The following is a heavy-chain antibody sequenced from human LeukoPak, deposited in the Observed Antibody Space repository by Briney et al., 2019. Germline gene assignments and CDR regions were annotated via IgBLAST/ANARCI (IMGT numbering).Heavy chain of an antibody. J-gene: IGHJ6*03. CDR2: INTSGST. D-gene: IGHD3-9*01. CDR3: ARASRTYYDILTGSFYMDV. Sequence: PSETLSLTCTVSGGSISSYYWSWIRQPAGKGLEWIGRINTSGSTNYNPSLKSRVTISVDTSKNQFSLKLSSVTAADTAVYYCARASRTYYDILTGSFYMDVWGKGTTVTVSS. CDR1: GGSISSYY. V-gene: IGHV4-4*07.